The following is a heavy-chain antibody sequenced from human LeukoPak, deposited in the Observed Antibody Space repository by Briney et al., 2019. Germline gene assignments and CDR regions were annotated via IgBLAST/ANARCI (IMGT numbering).Heavy chain of an antibody. CDR3: ALWWLRSDFDY. Sequence: ASVKVSCKASGYTLTCYYMHWVRQAPGQGLEWMGRINPNSGGKTYAQRFQGRVTMTRDTSISTAYMELSRLRSDDTAVYSCALWWLRSDFDYWGQGTLVTVSS. CDR1: GYTLTCYY. CDR2: INPNSGGK. D-gene: IGHD5-12*01. J-gene: IGHJ4*02. V-gene: IGHV1-2*06.